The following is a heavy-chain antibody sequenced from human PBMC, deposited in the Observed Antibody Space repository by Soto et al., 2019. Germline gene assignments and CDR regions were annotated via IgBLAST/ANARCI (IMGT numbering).Heavy chain of an antibody. V-gene: IGHV4-31*03. Sequence: SETLSLTCTVSGGSISSGDYYWAWIRQHPGKGLEWIGYIYYSGTTYYNPSLKSRLTIFVDTSKNLFSLNLRSVTAADTAVYYCARVSDTLTYRFEPWGQGTRVTVSS. CDR1: GGSISSGDYY. CDR3: ARVSDTLTYRFEP. D-gene: IGHD4-17*01. CDR2: IYYSGTT. J-gene: IGHJ5*02.